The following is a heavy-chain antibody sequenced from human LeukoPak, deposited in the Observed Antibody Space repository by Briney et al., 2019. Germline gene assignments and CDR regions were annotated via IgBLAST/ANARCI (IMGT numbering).Heavy chain of an antibody. CDR3: ARLNWDDGEVSGFDQ. CDR1: GFTFSSYS. D-gene: IGHD1-26*01. CDR2: IKQDETEI. V-gene: IGHV3-7*01. J-gene: IGHJ5*02. Sequence: GGSLRLSCAASGFTFSSYSMNWVRQAPGKGLEWVANIKQDETEIYYADSVKGRFTISRDNAKRSLFLQMSILRVEDTALYYCARLNWDDGEVSGFDQWGQGILVTVSS.